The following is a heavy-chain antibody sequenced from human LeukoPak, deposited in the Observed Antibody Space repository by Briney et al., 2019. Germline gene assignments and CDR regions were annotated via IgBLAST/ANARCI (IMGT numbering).Heavy chain of an antibody. CDR2: ISHSGTT. D-gene: IGHD3-3*01. CDR1: GGSISSSSYY. J-gene: IGHJ1*01. CDR3: ARGGYYGYWSGYPRAEYYQY. V-gene: IGHV4-39*07. Sequence: SETLSLTCTVSGGSISSSSYYWGWLRQAPGKGLEWIGEISHSGTTDYNPSLESRVTMSVGTSSNQVSLNLRFLTAADTAIYYCARGGYYGYWSGYPRAEYYQYWGQGSLVTVSS.